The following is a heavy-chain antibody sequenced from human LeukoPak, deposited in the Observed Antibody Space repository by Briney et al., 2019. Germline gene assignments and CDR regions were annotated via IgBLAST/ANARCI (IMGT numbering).Heavy chain of an antibody. J-gene: IGHJ4*02. V-gene: IGHV4-34*01. CDR2: INHSGST. D-gene: IGHD3-22*01. CDR3: ARLGPYYYDSSGGFFDY. Sequence: SETLSLTCAVYGGSFSGYYWSWIRQPPGKGLEWIGEINHSGSTNYNPSLKSRVTISVDTSKNQFSLKLSSVTAAGTAVYYCARLGPYYYDSSGGFFDYWGQGTLVTVSS. CDR1: GGSFSGYY.